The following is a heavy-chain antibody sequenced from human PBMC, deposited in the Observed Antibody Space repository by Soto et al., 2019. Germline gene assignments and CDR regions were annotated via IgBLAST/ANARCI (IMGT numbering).Heavy chain of an antibody. Sequence: PGGSLRLSCAASGFTFSSYAMSWVRQAPGKGLEWVSAISGSGGSTYYADSVKGRFTISRDNSKNTLYLQMNSLRAEDTAVYYCAKAFHVYGDRSYDYWGQGTLVTVSS. CDR1: GFTFSSYA. CDR3: AKAFHVYGDRSYDY. D-gene: IGHD4-17*01. V-gene: IGHV3-23*01. CDR2: ISGSGGST. J-gene: IGHJ4*02.